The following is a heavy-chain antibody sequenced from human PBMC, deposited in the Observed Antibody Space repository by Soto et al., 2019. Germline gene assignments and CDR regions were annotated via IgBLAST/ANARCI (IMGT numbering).Heavy chain of an antibody. CDR3: TTDVTQQLVRHGLPRNFDP. J-gene: IGHJ5*02. D-gene: IGHD6-13*01. V-gene: IGHV3-15*07. CDR2: IKSKIDGGTT. Sequence: GGSLRLSCAASGFTFSNAWMNWVRQAPGKGLEWVGRIKSKIDGGTTDYAAPVKGRFTISRDDSKNTLYLQMNSLKTEDTAVYYCTTDVTQQLVRHGLPRNFDPWGQGTLVTVSS. CDR1: GFTFSNAW.